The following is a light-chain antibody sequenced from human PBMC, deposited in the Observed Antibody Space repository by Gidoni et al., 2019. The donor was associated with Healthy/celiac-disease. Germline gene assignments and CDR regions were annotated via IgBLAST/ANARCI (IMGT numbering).Light chain of an antibody. Sequence: ELVLTQSPGTLSLSPGERATLSCRASQSVSSSYLAWYQQNPGQAPRLLIYGASSRATGIPDRFSGSGSGTDFTLTISRLEPEDFAVYYCQQYGSSPAITFXQXTRLEIK. CDR3: QQYGSSPAIT. J-gene: IGKJ5*01. CDR2: GAS. V-gene: IGKV3-20*01. CDR1: QSVSSSY.